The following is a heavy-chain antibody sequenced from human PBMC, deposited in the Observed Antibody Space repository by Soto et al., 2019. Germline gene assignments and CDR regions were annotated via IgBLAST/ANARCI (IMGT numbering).Heavy chain of an antibody. J-gene: IGHJ4*02. Sequence: QVQLVQSGAEVKKPGASVKVSCKASGYTFTDYAMHWVRQAPGQRLEWMGWISTGNGNTKYSQKFQGRITITRDTSATTAYRELSNLRSDYSAVYYCAKGSQVWRPDYWGQGTLVTVSS. CDR2: ISTGNGNT. CDR1: GYTFTDYA. D-gene: IGHD2-21*01. CDR3: AKGSQVWRPDY. V-gene: IGHV1-3*04.